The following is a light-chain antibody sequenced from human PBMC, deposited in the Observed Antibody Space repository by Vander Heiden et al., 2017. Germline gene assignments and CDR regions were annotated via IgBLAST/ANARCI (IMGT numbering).Light chain of an antibody. CDR1: SSDVGGYNY. V-gene: IGLV2-14*01. Sequence: QSALTQPASVSGSPGQSITISCTGTSSDVGGYNYVSWYQHHPGKAPKLMIYEVSNRPSGVSTRFSDSKSGNTASLTISGLQAEDDADYYCSSYTSSRTVVFGGGTKLTVL. CDR3: SSYTSSRTVV. J-gene: IGLJ2*01. CDR2: EVS.